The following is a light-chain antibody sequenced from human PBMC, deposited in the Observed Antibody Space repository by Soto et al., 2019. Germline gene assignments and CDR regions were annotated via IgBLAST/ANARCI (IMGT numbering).Light chain of an antibody. Sequence: MQITKNPSSLSASVADTVTITCRASQSISSYLNWYQQKPGKAPKLLIYAASSLQSGVPSRFSGSGSGTDFTLTISSLQPEDFATYYCQQSYSTPRTFGQGTKVDIK. CDR2: AAS. J-gene: IGKJ1*01. CDR3: QQSYSTPRT. CDR1: QSISSY. V-gene: IGKV1-39*01.